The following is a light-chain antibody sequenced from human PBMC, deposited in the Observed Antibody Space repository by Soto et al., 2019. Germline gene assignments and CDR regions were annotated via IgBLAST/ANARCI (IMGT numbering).Light chain of an antibody. V-gene: IGKV3-20*01. CDR2: HAA. Sequence: EIVLTQSPGTLSLSPGERATLSCRASQSVTSSYLAWYKQKPGQAPRLLMYHAATRATGIPDRFSGSGSGTDFTLTISRLEPEDFAVYYCQQYASSPLTFGGGTKVEIK. CDR1: QSVTSSY. CDR3: QQYASSPLT. J-gene: IGKJ4*01.